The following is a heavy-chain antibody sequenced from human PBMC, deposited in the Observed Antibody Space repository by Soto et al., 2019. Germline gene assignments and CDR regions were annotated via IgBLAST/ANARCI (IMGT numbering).Heavy chain of an antibody. J-gene: IGHJ5*02. CDR3: ARSDCTSTSCYVVWFDP. CDR2: ISSSRSYI. D-gene: IGHD2-2*01. V-gene: IGHV3-21*01. Sequence: GGSLRLSCAASGFNFSNYGMNWVRQAPGKGLEWVSSISSSRSYISYADSVKGRFTISRDNAKNSVYLQMNILRAEDTAVYYCARSDCTSTSCYVVWFDPWGQGTLVTVSS. CDR1: GFNFSNYG.